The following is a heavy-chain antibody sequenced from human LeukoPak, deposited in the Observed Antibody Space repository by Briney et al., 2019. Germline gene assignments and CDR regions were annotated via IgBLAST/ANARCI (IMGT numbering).Heavy chain of an antibody. D-gene: IGHD1-26*01. V-gene: IGHV3-30-3*01. CDR1: GFTFSSYA. J-gene: IGHJ4*02. CDR2: ISYDGSNK. Sequence: GGSLRLSCAASGFTFSSYAMHWVRQAPGKGLEWVAVISYDGSNKYYADSVKGRFTISRDNSKNTLYLQMNSLRAEDTAVYYCARWSQEWELPTFDYWGQGTLVTVSS. CDR3: ARWSQEWELPTFDY.